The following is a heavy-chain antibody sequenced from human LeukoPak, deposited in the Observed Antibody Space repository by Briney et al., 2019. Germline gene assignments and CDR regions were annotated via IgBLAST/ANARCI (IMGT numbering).Heavy chain of an antibody. CDR3: ARANNRIYGMDV. Sequence: SETLSLTCTVSGGSISSGDYYWSWIRQPPGKGLEWIGYIYYSGSLYYNPSLKSRVRISLDTSKNQFSLKLTSVTAADTAVYYCARANNRIYGMDVWGQGTTVTVSS. CDR2: IYYSGSL. D-gene: IGHD1/OR15-1a*01. V-gene: IGHV4-30-4*01. CDR1: GGSISSGDYY. J-gene: IGHJ6*02.